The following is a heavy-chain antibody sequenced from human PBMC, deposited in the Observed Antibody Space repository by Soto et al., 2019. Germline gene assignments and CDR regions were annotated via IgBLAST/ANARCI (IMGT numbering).Heavy chain of an antibody. CDR3: AATPRY. J-gene: IGHJ4*02. Sequence: QVQLQESGPGLVKPSETLSLTCTVSGGSITSYYWNWIRQPPGKGLEWIGYIDSSGSTNYNPSLRGRVTMSLDTSKTQVSLSVTSVTAADTAVYYCAATPRYWGQGRLVTVSS. CDR1: GGSITSYY. D-gene: IGHD2-15*01. CDR2: IDSSGST. V-gene: IGHV4-59*01.